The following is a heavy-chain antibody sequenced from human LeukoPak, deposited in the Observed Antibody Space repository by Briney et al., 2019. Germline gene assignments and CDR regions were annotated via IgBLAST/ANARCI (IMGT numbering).Heavy chain of an antibody. CDR1: GFTFSNYW. V-gene: IGHV3-7*01. J-gene: IGHJ5*02. CDR3: ARDTTYKLDT. Sequence: QPGGSLRLSCAASGFTFSNYWMSWVRQAPGKGLEWVANIKQDGSKKYYVESVEGRFTISRDNSKNSLYLQMNSLRAEDTAFYYCARDTTYKLDTWGQGTLVTVSS. CDR2: IKQDGSKK. D-gene: IGHD1-1*01.